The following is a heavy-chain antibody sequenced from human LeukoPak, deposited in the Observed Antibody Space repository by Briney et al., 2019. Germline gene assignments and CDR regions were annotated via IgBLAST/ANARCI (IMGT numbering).Heavy chain of an antibody. CDR1: GGSFSGYY. Sequence: WETLSLTCAVYGGSFSGYYWSWIRQPPGKGLEWIGEINHSGSTNYNPSLKSRVTISVDTSKNQFSLKLSSVTAADTAVYYCVRGELELPNLFDYWGQGTLVTVSS. CDR3: VRGELELPNLFDY. D-gene: IGHD1-7*01. J-gene: IGHJ4*02. CDR2: INHSGST. V-gene: IGHV4-34*01.